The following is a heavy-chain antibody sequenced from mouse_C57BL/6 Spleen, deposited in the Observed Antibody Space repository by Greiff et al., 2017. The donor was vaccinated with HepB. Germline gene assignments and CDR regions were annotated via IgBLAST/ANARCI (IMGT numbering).Heavy chain of an antibody. CDR3: ARGDGYHWYFDV. CDR1: GYSITSGYD. D-gene: IGHD2-3*01. Sequence: EVQLVESGPGMVKPSQSLSLTCTVTGYSITSGYDWHWIRHFPGNKLEWMGYISYSGSTNYNPSLKSRISITHDTSKNHFFLKLNSVTTEDTATYYCARGDGYHWYFDVWGTGTTVTVSS. CDR2: ISYSGST. V-gene: IGHV3-1*01. J-gene: IGHJ1*03.